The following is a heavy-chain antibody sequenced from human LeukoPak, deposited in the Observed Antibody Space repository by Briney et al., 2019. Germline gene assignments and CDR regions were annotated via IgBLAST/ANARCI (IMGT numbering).Heavy chain of an antibody. J-gene: IGHJ4*02. CDR1: GFTVSTYY. Sequence: PGGSLRLSCAASGFTVSTYYMTWVRQAPGKGLECVSVIYSGGSTYYADSVKGRFTVSRDNSKNTLYLQMNSLRAEDTAVYYCAKPEHYDFWSGYPLGYWGQGTLVTVSS. V-gene: IGHV3-53*01. D-gene: IGHD3-3*01. CDR2: IYSGGST. CDR3: AKPEHYDFWSGYPLGY.